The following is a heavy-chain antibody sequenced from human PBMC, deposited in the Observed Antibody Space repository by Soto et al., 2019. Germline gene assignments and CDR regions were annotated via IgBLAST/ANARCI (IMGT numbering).Heavy chain of an antibody. CDR2: ISAYNGNT. D-gene: IGHD6-19*01. CDR1: GYTFTSYG. Sequence: ASVKVSCKASGYTFTSYGISWVRQAPGQGLEGMGWISAYNGNTNYAQKLQGRVTMTTDTSTSTAYMELRSLRSDDTAVYDCARVPPQWIAVAGPTWFDPWGQGTLVTVS. V-gene: IGHV1-18*04. CDR3: ARVPPQWIAVAGPTWFDP. J-gene: IGHJ5*02.